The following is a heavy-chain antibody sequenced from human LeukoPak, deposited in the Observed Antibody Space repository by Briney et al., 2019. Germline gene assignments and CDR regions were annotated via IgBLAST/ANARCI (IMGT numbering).Heavy chain of an antibody. CDR3: ARQVVGAPDAFDI. CDR2: IYPGDSDT. CDR1: GYMFPSNW. D-gene: IGHD2-15*01. J-gene: IGHJ3*02. Sequence: PGESLKISCKGSGYMFPSNWIGWVRQMPGKGLEWMGIIYPGDSDTRYSPSFQGQVTISADKSISTAYLQWSSLKASDTAMYYCARQVVGAPDAFDIWGQGTMVTVSS. V-gene: IGHV5-51*01.